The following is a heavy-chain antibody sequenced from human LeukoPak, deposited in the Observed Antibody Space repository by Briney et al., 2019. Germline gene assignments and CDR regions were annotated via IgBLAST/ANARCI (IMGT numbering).Heavy chain of an antibody. J-gene: IGHJ4*02. CDR2: IKSKTDGGTT. D-gene: IGHD3-22*01. CDR1: GFTFSNAW. Sequence: GGSLRLSCAASGFTFSNAWMSWVRRAPGKGLEWVGRIKSKTDGGTTDYAAPVKGRFTISRDDSKDTLYLQMNSLKTEDTAVYYCTTDSDYYDSSGYLFDYWGQGTLVTVSS. V-gene: IGHV3-15*01. CDR3: TTDSDYYDSSGYLFDY.